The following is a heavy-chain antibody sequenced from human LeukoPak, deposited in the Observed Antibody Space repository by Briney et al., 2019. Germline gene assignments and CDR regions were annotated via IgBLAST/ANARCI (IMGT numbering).Heavy chain of an antibody. CDR1: GGSISSYY. J-gene: IGHJ6*03. Sequence: SETLSLTCTVSGGSISSYYWSWIRQPAGKGLGWIGRIYTSGSTNYNPSLKSRVTMSVDTSKNQFSLKLSSVTAADTAVYYCARGADYYYYMDVWGKGTTVTVSS. V-gene: IGHV4-4*07. D-gene: IGHD3-10*01. CDR3: ARGADYYYYMDV. CDR2: IYTSGST.